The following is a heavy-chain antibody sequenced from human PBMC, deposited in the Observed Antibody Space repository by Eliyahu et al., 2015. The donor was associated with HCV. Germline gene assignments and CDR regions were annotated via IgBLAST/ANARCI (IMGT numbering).Heavy chain of an antibody. D-gene: IGHD3-10*01. V-gene: IGHV1-18*01. CDR3: ARDGRGRELPGGVIPY. Sequence: QVQLVQSGAEVKKPGASVKVSCKASGYTFTSYGISWVRXAPGQGLEWMGWISAYXDNTNXAQKFQGRVTMTTDTSTSTAYMELRSLRSDDTAVYYCARDGRGRELPGGVIPYWGQGTLVTVSS. CDR1: GYTFTSYG. CDR2: ISAYXDNT. J-gene: IGHJ4*02.